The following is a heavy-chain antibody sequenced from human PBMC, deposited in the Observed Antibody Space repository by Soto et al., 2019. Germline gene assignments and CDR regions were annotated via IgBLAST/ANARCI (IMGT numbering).Heavy chain of an antibody. CDR2: ISAYNGNT. Sequence: AAVKVSCKASGYTFTRYGMSWVRQAPGQGLEWMGWISAYNGNTKYAQKLQDRVTMTTDTSKSKAYMELRSLRSDDRGGDYWASPGSPYYYYGMDVWGQGTTVTVSS. CDR1: GYTFTRYG. J-gene: IGHJ6*02. D-gene: IGHD3-10*01. V-gene: IGHV1-18*04. CDR3: ASPGSPYYYYGMDV.